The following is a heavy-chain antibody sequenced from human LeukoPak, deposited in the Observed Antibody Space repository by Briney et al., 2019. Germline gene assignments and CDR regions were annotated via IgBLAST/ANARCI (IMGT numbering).Heavy chain of an antibody. CDR1: GFXFSNAL. V-gene: IGHV3-21*01. Sequence: PGGSLRLSCAASGFXFSNALISWVRQAPGKGLEWVSSISSSSSYIYYADSVKGRFTISRDNAKNSLYLQMNSLRAEDTAVYYCARVVEAAAPGYYGMDVWGQGTTVTVSS. CDR2: ISSSSSYI. J-gene: IGHJ6*02. D-gene: IGHD6-13*01. CDR3: ARVVEAAAPGYYGMDV.